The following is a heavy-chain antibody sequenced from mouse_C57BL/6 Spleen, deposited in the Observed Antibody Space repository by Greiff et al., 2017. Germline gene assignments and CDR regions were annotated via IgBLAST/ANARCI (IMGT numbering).Heavy chain of an antibody. V-gene: IGHV2-2*01. CDR1: GFSLPSYG. CDR2: IWSGGST. CDR3: ARTLDSSGYVYYYAMDY. J-gene: IGHJ4*01. D-gene: IGHD3-2*02. Sequence: QVQLQQSGPGLVQPSQSLSITCTVSGFSLPSYGVHWVRQSPGKGLEWLGVIWSGGSTDYNAAFISRLSISKDNSKSQVFFKMTSLQADDTAIYYCARTLDSSGYVYYYAMDYWGQGTSVTVAS.